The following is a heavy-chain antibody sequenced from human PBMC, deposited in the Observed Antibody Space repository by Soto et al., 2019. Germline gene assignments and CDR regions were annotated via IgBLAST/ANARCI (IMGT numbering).Heavy chain of an antibody. Sequence: ASVNVSCKASGYIFSSYGINWVRHAPGQGLEWMGWIRPYNGDTKYAQNLQGRVTMTTDTSTSTAYMEMRSLRSDDTAVYYCVRDLDGSGSYYTDYWGPGTLVTVSS. J-gene: IGHJ4*02. CDR2: IRPYNGDT. D-gene: IGHD3-10*01. CDR3: VRDLDGSGSYYTDY. V-gene: IGHV1-18*01. CDR1: GYIFSSYG.